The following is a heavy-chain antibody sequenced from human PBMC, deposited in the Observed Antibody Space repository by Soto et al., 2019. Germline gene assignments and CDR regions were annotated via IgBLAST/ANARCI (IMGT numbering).Heavy chain of an antibody. CDR3: AAGVVATMDYYYYYGMDV. CDR2: IVVGSGNT. Sequence: GASVKVSCKASGFTFTSSAVQWVRQARGQRLEWIGWIVVGSGNTNYAQKFQERVTITRDMSTSTAYMELSSLRSEDTAVYYCAAGVVATMDYYYYYGMDVWGKGTTVTVPS. V-gene: IGHV1-58*01. CDR1: GFTFTSSA. J-gene: IGHJ6*04. D-gene: IGHD5-12*01.